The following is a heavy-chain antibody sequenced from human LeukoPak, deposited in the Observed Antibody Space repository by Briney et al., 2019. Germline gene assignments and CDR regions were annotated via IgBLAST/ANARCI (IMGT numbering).Heavy chain of an antibody. CDR1: AESIRSYY. CDR2: FYYSGDA. D-gene: IGHD2/OR15-2a*01. CDR3: ATAPRGEYLHN. V-gene: IGHV4-59*01. J-gene: IGHJ4*02. Sequence: SETLSLTCTVSAESIRSYYWSWIRQPPGKGLEWIGNFYYSGDAKYNSSLKSRVTMSVDMSKDQFSLNLRSVTAADTAVYYCATAPRGEYLHNRGQGTLVTVSS.